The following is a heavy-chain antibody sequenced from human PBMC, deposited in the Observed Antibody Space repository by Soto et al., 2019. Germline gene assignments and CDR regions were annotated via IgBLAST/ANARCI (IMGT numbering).Heavy chain of an antibody. CDR2: INPNSGGT. CDR1: GYTVTGYY. Sequence: ASVKVSGKASGYTVTGYYMHWVRQSPGQGLEWMGWINPNSGGTNYEQKFQGRVTMTRDTSISTAYMELSRLRSDDTAVYYCARLLKPAYSNYRYYGMAVWGQGPTVTVSS. D-gene: IGHD4-4*01. J-gene: IGHJ6*02. V-gene: IGHV1-2*02. CDR3: ARLLKPAYSNYRYYGMAV.